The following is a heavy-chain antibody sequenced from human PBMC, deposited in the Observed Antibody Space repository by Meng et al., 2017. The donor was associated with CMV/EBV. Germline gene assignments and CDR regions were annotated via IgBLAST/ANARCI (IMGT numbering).Heavy chain of an antibody. Sequence: ASVKVSCKASGYPFTGYFIHWLRQAPGQGLEWMGSINTNSDVTKYAQKFQGRVTLTRDTSINTAYMELSRLRSDDTAVYYCARDTTGTRGDWYFDLWGRGTLVTVSS. V-gene: IGHV1-2*02. J-gene: IGHJ2*01. CDR2: INTNSDVT. CDR1: GYPFTGYF. CDR3: ARDTTGTRGDWYFDL. D-gene: IGHD1-1*01.